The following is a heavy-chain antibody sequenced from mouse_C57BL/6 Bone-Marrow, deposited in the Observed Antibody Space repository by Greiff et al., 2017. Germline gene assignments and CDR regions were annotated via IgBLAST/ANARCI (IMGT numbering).Heavy chain of an antibody. CDR2: IDPSDSYT. CDR3: ARRYYYGSSPWFAY. J-gene: IGHJ3*01. V-gene: IGHV1-69*01. D-gene: IGHD1-1*01. CDR1: GYTFTSYW. Sequence: QVQLQQPGAELVMPGASVKLSCKASGYTFTSYWMHWVKQRPGQGLEWIGEIDPSDSYTNYNQKFKGKSTLTVDKSSSTAYMQLSSLTSEDSAVYYCARRYYYGSSPWFAYWGQGTLVTVSA.